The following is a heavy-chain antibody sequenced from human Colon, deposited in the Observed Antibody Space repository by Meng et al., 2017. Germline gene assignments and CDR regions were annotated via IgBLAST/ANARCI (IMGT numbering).Heavy chain of an antibody. CDR3: AARGRDDILTGYTDYFFDF. D-gene: IGHD3-9*01. CDR1: GYSISSGYY. J-gene: IGHJ4*02. V-gene: IGHV4-38-2*02. Sequence: SETLSLTCTVSGYSISSGYYWGWIRQPPGKGQEWIGSIYHSGTTYYNPSLKSRVTISKDTSKNQFSLKLSSVTAAETAVYYCAARGRDDILTGYTDYFFDFWGQGTLVTVSS. CDR2: IYHSGTT.